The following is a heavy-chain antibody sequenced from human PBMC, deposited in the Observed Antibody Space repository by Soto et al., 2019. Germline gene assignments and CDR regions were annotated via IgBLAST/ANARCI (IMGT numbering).Heavy chain of an antibody. CDR2: INAGNGNT. CDR1: GYTFTSYA. CDR3: ARSLQIVPAAIAY. J-gene: IGHJ4*02. Sequence: ASVKVSCKASGYTFTSYAMHWVRQAPGQRLEWMGWINAGNGNTKYSQKSQGRVTITRDTSASTAYMELSSLRSEDTAVYYCARSLQIVPAAIAYWGQGTLVTVSS. D-gene: IGHD2-2*02. V-gene: IGHV1-3*01.